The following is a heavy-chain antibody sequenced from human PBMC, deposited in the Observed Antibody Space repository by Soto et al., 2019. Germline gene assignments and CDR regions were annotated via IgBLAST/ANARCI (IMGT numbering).Heavy chain of an antibody. CDR1: GFTFDDYA. J-gene: IGHJ4*02. Sequence: GGSLRLSCAASGFTFDDYAMHWVRQAPGKGLEWVAGISWNSGSIGYADSVKGRFTISRDNAKNSLYLQMHSLRAEDTALYYCAKDMEFMVRGVLTYWGQGTLVTVSS. CDR2: ISWNSGSI. D-gene: IGHD3-10*01. CDR3: AKDMEFMVRGVLTY. V-gene: IGHV3-9*01.